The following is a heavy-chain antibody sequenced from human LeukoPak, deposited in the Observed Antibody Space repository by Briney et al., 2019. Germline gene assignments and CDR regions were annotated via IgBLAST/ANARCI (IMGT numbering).Heavy chain of an antibody. CDR1: GFTVSSNY. CDR2: IYSDGST. J-gene: IGHJ4*02. D-gene: IGHD4-23*01. V-gene: IGHV3-66*01. Sequence: GGSLRLSCAASGFTVSSNYMTWVRQAPGKGLEWVSVIYSDGSTYYADSVKGRFTISRDNSKNTLYLQMNSLRVEGTAVYYCARNSGDYWGQGTLVTVSS. CDR3: ARNSGDY.